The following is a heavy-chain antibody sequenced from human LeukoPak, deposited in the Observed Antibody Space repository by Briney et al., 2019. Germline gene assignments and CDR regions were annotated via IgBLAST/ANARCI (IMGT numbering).Heavy chain of an antibody. CDR2: IYYSGST. J-gene: IGHJ3*02. CDR1: DDSIRSSAYY. D-gene: IGHD3-10*01. CDR3: ASEPYGSGSFLGAFDI. V-gene: IGHV4-39*01. Sequence: PSDTLSLTCAVSDDSIRSSAYYWGWIRQPPGKGLEWIHSIYYSGSTYYNPSLKSRVTISIDTSKNQFSLKLSSVTAADTAVYYCASEPYGSGSFLGAFDIWGQGTMVTVS.